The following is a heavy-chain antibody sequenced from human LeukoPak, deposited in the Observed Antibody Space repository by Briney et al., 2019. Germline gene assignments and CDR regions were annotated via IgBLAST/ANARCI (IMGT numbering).Heavy chain of an antibody. Sequence: PGGSLRLSCAASGFTFSSYSMNWVRQAPGKGLEWVSYISSSSSTIYYADSVKGRFTISRDNAKNSLYLQMNSLRAEDTAVYYCARDPAMRGSSLGGWFDPWGQGTLVTVSS. CDR3: ARDPAMRGSSLGGWFDP. D-gene: IGHD6-6*01. J-gene: IGHJ5*02. V-gene: IGHV3-48*01. CDR1: GFTFSSYS. CDR2: ISSSSSTI.